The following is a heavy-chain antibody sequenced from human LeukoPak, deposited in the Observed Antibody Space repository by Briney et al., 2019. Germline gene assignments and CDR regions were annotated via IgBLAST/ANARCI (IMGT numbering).Heavy chain of an antibody. CDR2: ILYSGST. CDR1: GDSMSSYY. J-gene: IGHJ4*02. D-gene: IGHD1-26*01. CDR3: AGRSARYFDH. Sequence: SETLSLTCTVSGDSMSSYYWSWIRQPPGEGLRGIRYILYSGSTNYNDSLRSRVAISVDTSKNQFSLRLSSVTAADTAVYYCAGRSARYFDHWGQGALVTVSS. V-gene: IGHV4-59*01.